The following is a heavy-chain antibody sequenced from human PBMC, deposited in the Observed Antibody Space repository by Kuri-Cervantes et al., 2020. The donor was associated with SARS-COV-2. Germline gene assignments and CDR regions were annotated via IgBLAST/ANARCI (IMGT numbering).Heavy chain of an antibody. CDR2: IHATGST. J-gene: IGHJ6*04. Sequence: SETLSLTCSISGDSIRSYYWSWIRQPAGKGLEWIGRIHATGSTSYNPSLKSRATLSGDTSKNQFSLTLRSVTAADTAVYYCARLGGFLDVWGKGTTVTVSS. CDR3: ARLGGFLDV. V-gene: IGHV4-4*07. CDR1: GDSIRSYY. D-gene: IGHD4-23*01.